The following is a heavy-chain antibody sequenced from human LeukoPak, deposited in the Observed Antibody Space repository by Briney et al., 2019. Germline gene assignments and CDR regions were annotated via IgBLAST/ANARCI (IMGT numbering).Heavy chain of an antibody. CDR2: IYYSGST. Sequence: SETLSLTCTVSGGSISSSGYYWGWIRQPPGKGLEWIGSIYYSGSTYYNPSLKSRVTISVDTSKNQFSLKLSSVTAADTAVYYCASVVGATRVAYWGQGTLVTVSS. CDR1: GGSISSSGYY. D-gene: IGHD1-26*01. J-gene: IGHJ4*02. CDR3: ASVVGATRVAY. V-gene: IGHV4-39*01.